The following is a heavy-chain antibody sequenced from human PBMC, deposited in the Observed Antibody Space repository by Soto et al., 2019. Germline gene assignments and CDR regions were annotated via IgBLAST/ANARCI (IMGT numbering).Heavy chain of an antibody. Sequence: QVQLVQSGAEVKKPGSSVKVSCKASGGTFSSYTISWVRQAPGQGLEWMGRIIPILGIANYAQKFQGRVTITAEKSTSTAYMELSSLRSEDTAVYYCAREDGYCSGGSCYGAYYYYGMDVWGQGTTVTVSS. V-gene: IGHV1-69*08. CDR2: IIPILGIA. D-gene: IGHD2-15*01. CDR1: GGTFSSYT. CDR3: AREDGYCSGGSCYGAYYYYGMDV. J-gene: IGHJ6*02.